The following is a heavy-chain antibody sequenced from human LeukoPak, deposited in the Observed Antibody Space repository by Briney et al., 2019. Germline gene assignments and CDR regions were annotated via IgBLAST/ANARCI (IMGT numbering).Heavy chain of an antibody. V-gene: IGHV1-2*02. Sequence: GASVTVSCKASGYTFTDYYMHWVRQAPGQGLEGMGWINPNSGGTNYAQKFQGRVTMTRDTSISTAYMELSRLRSDDTAVYYCARFSRNYYDSSGWTYFDYWGQGTLVTVSS. CDR1: GYTFTDYY. D-gene: IGHD3-22*01. CDR2: INPNSGGT. J-gene: IGHJ4*02. CDR3: ARFSRNYYDSSGWTYFDY.